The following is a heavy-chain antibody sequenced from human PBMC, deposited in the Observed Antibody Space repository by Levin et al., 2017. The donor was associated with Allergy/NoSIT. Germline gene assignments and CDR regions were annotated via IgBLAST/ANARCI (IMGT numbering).Heavy chain of an antibody. Sequence: GGSLRLSCAASGFSVSTHYMTRVRQGPGKGLECVSVIYSDRSTYYADSVRGRFTISRDNSKNTLSLQMNSLRDDDTAVYYCTKGHYSGVYQWGQGTLVTISS. CDR2: IYSDRST. V-gene: IGHV3-53*01. CDR1: GFSVSTHY. CDR3: TKGHYSGVYQ. J-gene: IGHJ4*02. D-gene: IGHD2-2*01.